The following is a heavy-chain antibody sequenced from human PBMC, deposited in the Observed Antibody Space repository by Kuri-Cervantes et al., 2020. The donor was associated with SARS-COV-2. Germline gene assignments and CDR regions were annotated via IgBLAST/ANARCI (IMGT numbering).Heavy chain of an antibody. V-gene: IGHV4-30-4*08. CDR1: GGSLTSGDYF. Sequence: LRLSCNVSGGSLTSGDYFWTWIRQPPGKGLECIGYIYHTGNTYYNPSLKGRVAMSVDTSKNQFSLKLSSVTAADTAVYYCARVMSTSSIAARPRPYYFDYWGQGTLVTVSS. D-gene: IGHD6-6*01. CDR2: IYHTGNT. CDR3: ARVMSTSSIAARPRPYYFDY. J-gene: IGHJ4*02.